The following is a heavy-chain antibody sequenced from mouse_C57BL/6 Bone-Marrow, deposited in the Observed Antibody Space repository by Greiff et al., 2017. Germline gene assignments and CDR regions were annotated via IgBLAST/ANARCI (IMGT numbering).Heavy chain of an antibody. CDR3: ATTGTAWFAY. CDR1: GYAFTNYL. CDR2: INPGSGGT. Sequence: QVQLQQSGAELVRPGTSVKVSCKASGYAFTNYLIEWVKQRPGPGLEWIGVINPGSGGTNYNEKFKGKATLTADKSSRPSYMQLSSLTSEDSSFYFCATTGTAWFAYWGQGTLVTVSA. V-gene: IGHV1-54*01. J-gene: IGHJ3*01. D-gene: IGHD4-1*02.